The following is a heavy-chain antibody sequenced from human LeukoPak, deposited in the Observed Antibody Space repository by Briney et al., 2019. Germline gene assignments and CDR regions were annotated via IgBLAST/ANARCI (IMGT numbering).Heavy chain of an antibody. D-gene: IGHD6-13*01. CDR1: GFTFSSYA. Sequence: GGSLGLSCAASGFTFSSYAMSWVRQAPGKGLEWVSAISGSGGTTYYADSVKGRFTISRDNSKNTLYLQMNSLRAEDTAVYYCAKERQTPRIAAADGADYWGQGTLVTVSS. CDR2: ISGSGGTT. V-gene: IGHV3-23*01. CDR3: AKERQTPRIAAADGADY. J-gene: IGHJ4*02.